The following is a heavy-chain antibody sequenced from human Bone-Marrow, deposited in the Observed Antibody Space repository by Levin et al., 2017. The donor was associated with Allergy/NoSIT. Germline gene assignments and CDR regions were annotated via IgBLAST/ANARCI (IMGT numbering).Heavy chain of an antibody. V-gene: IGHV4-39*07. J-gene: IGHJ6*02. CDR1: GGSISSGNYY. D-gene: IGHD2/OR15-2a*01. Sequence: MASETLSLTCAVSGGSISSGNYYWGWIRQPPGKGLEWIGSIYNTATTFYNPSLKSRVTISVDTSKNQFSLKLSSVTAADTAVYYCATSIFSYYYAMDVWGQGTTVTVSS. CDR3: ATSIFSYYYAMDV. CDR2: IYNTATT.